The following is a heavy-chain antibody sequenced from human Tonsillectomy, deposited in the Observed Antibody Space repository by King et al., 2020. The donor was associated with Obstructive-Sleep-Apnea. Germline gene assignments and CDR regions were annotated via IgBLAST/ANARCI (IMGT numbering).Heavy chain of an antibody. Sequence: VQLVESGGGLVQPGGSLRLSCAASGFTFSSFWMSWVRQAPGKGLEWVANIKQDGSEKYYVDSVKGRFTISRDNAKNSLYLQMNSLRAEDTAVYYCARDESYRAYYYGMDVWGQGTTVTVSS. V-gene: IGHV3-7*01. D-gene: IGHD3-16*02. CDR3: ARDESYRAYYYGMDV. CDR2: IKQDGSEK. J-gene: IGHJ6*02. CDR1: GFTFSSFW.